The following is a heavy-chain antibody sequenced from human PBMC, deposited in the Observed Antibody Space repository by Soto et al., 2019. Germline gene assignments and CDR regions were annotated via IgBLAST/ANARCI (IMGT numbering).Heavy chain of an antibody. Sequence: GGSLRLSCAASGFTFSTYSMNWVRQAPGKGLEWVSYISSVGSNIHYADSVRGRFTISRDNAKNSLYLQMNSLRVEDTAVYYCARGRRWYPEYFQQWGQGTLVTIFS. CDR1: GFTFSTYS. D-gene: IGHD6-13*01. CDR2: ISSVGSNI. J-gene: IGHJ1*01. CDR3: ARGRRWYPEYFQQ. V-gene: IGHV3-48*04.